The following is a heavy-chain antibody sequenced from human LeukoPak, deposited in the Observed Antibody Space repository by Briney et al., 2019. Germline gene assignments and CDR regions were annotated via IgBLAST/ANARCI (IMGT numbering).Heavy chain of an antibody. CDR3: ARDFSGATSDNWFDP. D-gene: IGHD1-26*01. CDR2: IYYSGST. CDR1: GGSISSSSYY. J-gene: IGHJ5*02. Sequence: SETLSLTCTVSGGSISSSSYYWGWIRQPPGKGLEWIGSIYYSGSTYYNPSLKSRVTISVDTSKNQFSLKLSSVTAADTAVYYCARDFSGATSDNWFDPWGQGILVTVSS. V-gene: IGHV4-39*07.